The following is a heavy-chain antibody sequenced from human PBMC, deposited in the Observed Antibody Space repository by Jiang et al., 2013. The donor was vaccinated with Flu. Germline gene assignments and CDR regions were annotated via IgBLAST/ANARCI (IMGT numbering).Heavy chain of an antibody. D-gene: IGHD7-27*01. CDR1: GYGFYQLL. V-gene: IGHV5-51*01. J-gene: IGHJ5*02. CDR2: SIRGDSDT. Sequence: GAEGEKSRGESLKISCKGSGYGFYQLLDRLGAPDARERPGVDGGSSIRGDSDTRYSPSFQGQVTMSVDKSIDTAYLQWSSLKASDTAMYYCARPHNRSHWGWFGPWGQGPWSPSP. CDR3: ARPHNRSHWGWFGP.